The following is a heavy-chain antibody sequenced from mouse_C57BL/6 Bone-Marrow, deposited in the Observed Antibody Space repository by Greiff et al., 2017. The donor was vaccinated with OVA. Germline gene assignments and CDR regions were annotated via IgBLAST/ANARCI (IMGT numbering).Heavy chain of an antibody. CDR3: ARRNGNYPYWYFDV. CDR1: GYTFTSYW. V-gene: IGHV1-53*01. J-gene: IGHJ1*03. CDR2: INSSNGGT. Sequence: VQLQQPGTELVKPGASVKLSCKASGYTFTSYWMHWVKQRPGQGLEWIGNINSSNGGTNYNEKFKSKATLTVDKSSSTAYMQLSSLTSEDSAVYYCARRNGNYPYWYFDVWGTGTTVTVSS. D-gene: IGHD2-1*01.